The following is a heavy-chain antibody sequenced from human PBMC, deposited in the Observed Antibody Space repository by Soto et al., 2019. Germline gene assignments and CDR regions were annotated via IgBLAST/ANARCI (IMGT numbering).Heavy chain of an antibody. J-gene: IGHJ6*03. CDR3: ARHITMVRGYYMDV. CDR1: GYTFTSCW. V-gene: IGHV5-51*01. CDR2: IYPSDSDT. Sequence: GEALKISCQGSGYTFTSCWIGWVRQMPGKGLEWMGIIYPSDSDTRYSPSFQGQVTISADKSISTSCLQWSSLKASDTAMYYCARHITMVRGYYMDVWGKGTTVTVSS. D-gene: IGHD3-10*01.